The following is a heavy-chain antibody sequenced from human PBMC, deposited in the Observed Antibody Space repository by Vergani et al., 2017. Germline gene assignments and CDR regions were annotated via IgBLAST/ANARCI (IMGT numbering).Heavy chain of an antibody. CDR3: ARAVPSYYYDTTGPSDY. Sequence: QVQLVQSGAEVKKPGASVKVSCKASGYTFTGYYIHWVRQAPGQGLEWMGWINPNTGGTNYAQKFQGRVSMTRDTSIGTAYMELSRLRSDDTAVYYCARAVPSYYYDTTGPSDYWGQGALVTVSS. V-gene: IGHV1-2*02. CDR1: GYTFTGYY. J-gene: IGHJ4*02. D-gene: IGHD3-22*01. CDR2: INPNTGGT.